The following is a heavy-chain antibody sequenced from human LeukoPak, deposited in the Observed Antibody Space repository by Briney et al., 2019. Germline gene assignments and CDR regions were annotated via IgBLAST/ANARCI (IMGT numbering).Heavy chain of an antibody. J-gene: IGHJ4*02. CDR3: AKDRHCSSATCYGEVAY. Sequence: GSLRLSCAASGFTFSNYAMSWVRQAPGKGLEWVSVISDSGGNTFYADSVKGRFTISRDNSKTTLYLQMNSLRAEDTAVYYCAKDRHCSSATCYGEVAYWGQGTLVTVSS. V-gene: IGHV3-23*01. CDR2: ISDSGGNT. CDR1: GFTFSNYA. D-gene: IGHD2-2*01.